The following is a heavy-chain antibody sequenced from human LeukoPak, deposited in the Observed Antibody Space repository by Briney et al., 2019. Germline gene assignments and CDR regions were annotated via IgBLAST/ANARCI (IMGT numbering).Heavy chain of an antibody. V-gene: IGHV3-21*01. D-gene: IGHD2-15*01. Sequence: GGSLRLSCAASGFTFSSYSMNWVRQAPGKGLEWVSSISSSSSYIYYADSVKGRFTISRDNAKNSLYLQMNSLRAEDTAVYYCARDKGYCSGGSCYRNWFDPWGQGTLVTVSS. CDR3: ARDKGYCSGGSCYRNWFDP. J-gene: IGHJ5*02. CDR2: ISSSSSYI. CDR1: GFTFSSYS.